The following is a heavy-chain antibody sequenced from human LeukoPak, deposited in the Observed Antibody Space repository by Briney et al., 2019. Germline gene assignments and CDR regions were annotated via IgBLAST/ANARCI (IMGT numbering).Heavy chain of an antibody. V-gene: IGHV1-69*04. D-gene: IGHD3-16*01. CDR1: GGTFSSYA. CDR2: IIPILGIA. Sequence: VASVKVSCKASGGTFSSYAISWVRQAPGQGLEWMGRIIPILGIANYAQKFQGRVTITADKSTSTAYMELSSLRSEDTAVYYCARLRRSDAFDIWGQGTMVTVSS. CDR3: ARLRRSDAFDI. J-gene: IGHJ3*02.